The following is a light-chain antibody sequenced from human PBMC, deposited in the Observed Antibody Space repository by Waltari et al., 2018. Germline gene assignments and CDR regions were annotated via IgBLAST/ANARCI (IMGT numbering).Light chain of an antibody. CDR3: QKYNSAPLT. Sequence: DIQMTQSPASLSASVGDSVTITCRASQDISNSLAWYQQKPGKVPKLLIYVASPLQSGVPSRFSGSGSGTDFTLTISSLQPEDVATYYCQKYNSAPLTFGPGTKVDIK. CDR2: VAS. CDR1: QDISNS. J-gene: IGKJ3*01. V-gene: IGKV1-27*01.